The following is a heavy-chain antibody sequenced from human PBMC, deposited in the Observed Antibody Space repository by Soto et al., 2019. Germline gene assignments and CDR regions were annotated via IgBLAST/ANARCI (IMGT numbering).Heavy chain of an antibody. Sequence: PGGSLRLSCAASGFTFSSYWMSWVRQAPGKGLEWVANIKQDGSEKYYVDSVKGRFTISRDNAKNSLYLQMNSLRAEDTAVYYCARTRTKIYYCSSTSCYETYYSDYWGQGTLVTVSS. V-gene: IGHV3-7*01. CDR2: IKQDGSEK. J-gene: IGHJ4*02. CDR3: ARTRTKIYYCSSTSCYETYYSDY. D-gene: IGHD2-2*01. CDR1: GFTFSSYW.